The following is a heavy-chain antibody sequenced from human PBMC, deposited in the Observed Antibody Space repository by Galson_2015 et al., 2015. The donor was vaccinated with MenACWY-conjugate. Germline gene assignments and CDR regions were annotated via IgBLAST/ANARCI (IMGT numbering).Heavy chain of an antibody. J-gene: IGHJ5*02. CDR1: GITFSGYA. CDR2: ISTTGGTT. D-gene: IGHD3-10*01. V-gene: IGHV3-23*01. Sequence: LRLSCAASGITFSGYAMSWVRQAPGKGLEWVSSISTTGGTTYYADSVKGRFTIFRDNSKNTLYLQMNSLRAGDTAVYYCAQGAGSRWFDPWGQGTLVIVSS. CDR3: AQGAGSRWFDP.